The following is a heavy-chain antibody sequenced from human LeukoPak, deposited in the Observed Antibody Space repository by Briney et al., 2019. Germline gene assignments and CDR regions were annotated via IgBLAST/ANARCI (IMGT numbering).Heavy chain of an antibody. J-gene: IGHJ5*02. V-gene: IGHV4-59*01. CDR2: IYYSGST. D-gene: IGHD3-10*01. CDR1: GGSISSYY. Sequence: SETLSLTCTVSGGSISSYYWSWIRRPPGKGLEWIGYIYYSGSTNYNPSLKSRVTISVDTSKNQFSLKLSSVTAADTAVYYCARHPDYYGSGSSNWFDPWGQGTLVTVSS. CDR3: ARHPDYYGSGSSNWFDP.